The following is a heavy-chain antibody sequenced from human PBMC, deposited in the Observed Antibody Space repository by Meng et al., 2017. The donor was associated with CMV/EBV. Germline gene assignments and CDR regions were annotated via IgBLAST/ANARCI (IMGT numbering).Heavy chain of an antibody. V-gene: IGHV4-34*01. CDR2: INHSGST. D-gene: IGHD6-13*01. J-gene: IGHJ4*02. Sequence: SETLSLTCAVYGGSFSGYYWSWIRQPPGKGLEWIGEINHSGSTNYNPSLKSRDTISVDTSKNQFSLKLSSVTAADTAVYYCARERRKRVLSSSWHYYFDYWGQGTLVTVSS. CDR1: GGSFSGYY. CDR3: ARERRKRVLSSSWHYYFDY.